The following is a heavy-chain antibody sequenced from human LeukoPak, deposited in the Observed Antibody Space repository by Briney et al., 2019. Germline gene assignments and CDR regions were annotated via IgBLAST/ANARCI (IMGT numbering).Heavy chain of an antibody. CDR2: IYYSGST. CDR1: GGSISSHY. J-gene: IGHJ4*02. CDR3: ARVAGVGGYDYGDY. V-gene: IGHV4-59*11. D-gene: IGHD5-12*01. Sequence: PSETLSLTCTVSGGSISSHYWSWIPQPPGKGLEGIGYIYYSGSTNYNPSLKSRVTLSVDTSKNQFSLKLSSVTAADTAVYYCARVAGVGGYDYGDYWGQGTLVTVSS.